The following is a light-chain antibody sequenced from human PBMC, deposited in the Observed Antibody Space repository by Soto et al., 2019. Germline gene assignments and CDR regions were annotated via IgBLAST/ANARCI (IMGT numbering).Light chain of an antibody. V-gene: IGKV1-39*01. CDR3: QQSYSAPWT. Sequence: DIQMTQSPSSLSASVGARVTITCRASQTINSYLNSYQQKPGKAPKILIYAASNLYSGVPSRFSGSGSGTEFTLTISSLQPEDFATYSCQQSYSAPWTFGQGTKVEIK. CDR2: AAS. CDR1: QTINSY. J-gene: IGKJ1*01.